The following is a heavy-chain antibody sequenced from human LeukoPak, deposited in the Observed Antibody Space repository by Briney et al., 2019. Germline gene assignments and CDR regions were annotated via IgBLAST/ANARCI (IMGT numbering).Heavy chain of an antibody. Sequence: SGGSLRLSCAASGFTFSSYWMSWVRQAPGKGLEWVANIKQDGSEKYYVDSVKGRFTISRDNAKNSLYLQMNSLRAEDTAVYYCARDPIVVVAAKRVRGFDYWGQGTLVTVSS. J-gene: IGHJ4*02. D-gene: IGHD2-15*01. CDR3: ARDPIVVVAAKRVRGFDY. CDR2: IKQDGSEK. CDR1: GFTFSSYW. V-gene: IGHV3-7*01.